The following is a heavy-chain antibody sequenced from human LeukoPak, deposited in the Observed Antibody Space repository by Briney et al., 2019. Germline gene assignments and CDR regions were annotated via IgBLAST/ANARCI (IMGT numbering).Heavy chain of an antibody. D-gene: IGHD6-19*01. Sequence: ASVKVSCKASGYTFTSYGISWVRQAPGQGLEWMGWISAYNGNTNYAQKLQGRVTMTTDTSTSIAYMELRSLRSDDTAVYYCARDSSGWDRYDPWGQGTLVTVSS. CDR1: GYTFTSYG. CDR3: ARDSSGWDRYDP. V-gene: IGHV1-18*01. CDR2: ISAYNGNT. J-gene: IGHJ5*02.